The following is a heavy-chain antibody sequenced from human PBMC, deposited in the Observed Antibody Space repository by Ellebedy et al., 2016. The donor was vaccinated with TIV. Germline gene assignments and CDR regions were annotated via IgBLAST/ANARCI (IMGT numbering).Heavy chain of an antibody. Sequence: SQTLSLTRXISGDSVSSNSAAWNWIRQSPSRGLEWLGRTYYRSKWYNDYAVSVKSRITINPDTSKNQFSLQLNSVTPEDTAVYYCASATVANNWFDPWGQGTLVTVSS. CDR1: GDSVSSNSAA. CDR2: TYYRSKWYN. D-gene: IGHD4-11*01. V-gene: IGHV6-1*01. CDR3: ASATVANNWFDP. J-gene: IGHJ5*02.